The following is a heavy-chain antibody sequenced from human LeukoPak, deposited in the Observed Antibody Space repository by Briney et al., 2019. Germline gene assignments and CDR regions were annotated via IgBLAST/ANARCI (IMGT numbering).Heavy chain of an antibody. J-gene: IGHJ3*02. CDR1: GGSISIYY. CDR3: ARVYDSSGYLDAFDI. D-gene: IGHD3-22*01. V-gene: IGHV4-59*01. CDR2: IYYSGST. Sequence: PSETLSLTCTVSGGSISIYYWSWIRQPPGKGLEWIGYIYYSGSTNYNPSLKSRVTISVDTSKNQFSLKLSSVTAADTAVYYCARVYDSSGYLDAFDIWGQGTMVTVSS.